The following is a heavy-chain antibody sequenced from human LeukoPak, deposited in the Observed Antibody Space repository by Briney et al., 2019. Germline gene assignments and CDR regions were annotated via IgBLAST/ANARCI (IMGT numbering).Heavy chain of an antibody. Sequence: PGGSLRLSCAASGFTFSNYGMHWVRQAPGRGLEWVALIQSDGSNTYSADSVKGRFTISRDNTRNTLHLQMNRLRPEDTAVYYCAKRYCKSAPCRSDMDAWGQGTTVTVSS. D-gene: IGHD2-15*01. CDR3: AKRYCKSAPCRSDMDA. CDR2: IQSDGSNT. J-gene: IGHJ6*02. CDR1: GFTFSNYG. V-gene: IGHV3-30*02.